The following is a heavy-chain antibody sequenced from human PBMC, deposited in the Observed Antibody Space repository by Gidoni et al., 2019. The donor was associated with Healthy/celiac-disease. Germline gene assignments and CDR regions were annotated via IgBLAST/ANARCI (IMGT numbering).Heavy chain of an antibody. V-gene: IGHV6-1*01. CDR1: GDCVSSNSAA. CDR2: TYYRSKWYN. D-gene: IGHD2-2*01. J-gene: IGHJ6*02. CDR3: ARDAGGGGAMYQLLSYYYYYGMDV. Sequence: QVQLQQSGPGLVKPSQTLSLTCAISGDCVSSNSAAWNWIRQCPSRGLEWLGRTYYRSKWYNDYAVSVKSRITINPDTSKNQFSLQLNSVTPEDTAVYYCARDAGGGGAMYQLLSYYYYYGMDVWGQGTTVTVSS.